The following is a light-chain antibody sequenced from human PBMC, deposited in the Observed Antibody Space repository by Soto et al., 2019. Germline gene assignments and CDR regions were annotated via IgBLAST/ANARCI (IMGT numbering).Light chain of an antibody. CDR1: QSISSY. V-gene: IGKV1-39*01. Sequence: DIQMTQSPSSLSASVGDRVTITCRASQSISSYLNWYQQKPGKAPKLLIYAASSLQSGVPSRFSGRESGTDFTLTISSLQPDDFATYYCQQSYSSSTCGQGTRLEIK. J-gene: IGKJ5*01. CDR2: AAS. CDR3: QQSYSSST.